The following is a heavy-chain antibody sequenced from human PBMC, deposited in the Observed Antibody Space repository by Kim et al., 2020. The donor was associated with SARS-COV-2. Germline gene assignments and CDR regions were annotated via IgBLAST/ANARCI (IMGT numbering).Heavy chain of an antibody. D-gene: IGHD3-3*01. V-gene: IGHV4-39*01. Sequence: SETLSLTCTVSGGSISSSSYYWGWLRQPPGQELEWIGSFYNSDSTYDNPSLKSRFTLSVDSSKNQSFQKLSSIIDADAALYYSSRHQYYDFCSCYG. CDR2: FYNSDST. CDR1: GGSISSSSYY. J-gene: IGHJ6*01. CDR3: SRHQYYDFCSCYG.